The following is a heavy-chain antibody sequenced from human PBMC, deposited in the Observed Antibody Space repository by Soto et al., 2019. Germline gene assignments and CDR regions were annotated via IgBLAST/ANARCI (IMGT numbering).Heavy chain of an antibody. J-gene: IGHJ4*02. V-gene: IGHV4-39*01. Sequence: SETLSLTCTVSGGSITSSSYYWGWIRQPPGKGLEWIGGIYYSGRSYYNPSLKSRVTMSVDTSKNQFSLTLNSVTAADAAVYYCARQRATVVTQAYFDHWGQGTLVTVSS. CDR3: ARQRATVVTQAYFDH. CDR2: IYYSGRS. D-gene: IGHD4-17*01. CDR1: GGSITSSSYY.